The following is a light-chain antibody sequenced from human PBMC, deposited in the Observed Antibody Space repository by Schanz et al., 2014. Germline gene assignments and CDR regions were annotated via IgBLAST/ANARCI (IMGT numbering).Light chain of an antibody. J-gene: IGLJ3*02. CDR2: DVT. CDR3: ATWDVSLNGPV. V-gene: IGLV2-8*01. CDR1: SRDIGKYNY. Sequence: QSALTQPPSASGSPGQSVTISCTGTSRDIGKYNYVSWYQQHPGKAPKLLIYDVTERPSGVPDRFSGSRSGSTASLTVSGLQADDEADYYCATWDVSLNGPVFGGGTKLTVL.